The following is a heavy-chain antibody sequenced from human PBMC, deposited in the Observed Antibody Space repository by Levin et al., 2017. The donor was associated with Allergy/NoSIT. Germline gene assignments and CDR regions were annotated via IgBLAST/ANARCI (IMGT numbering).Heavy chain of an antibody. CDR3: AKEGGSSRLDY. CDR2: TYYRSKWYN. V-gene: IGHV6-1*01. Sequence: SQTLSLTCAISGDSVSSNRAAWNWIRHSPSRGLEWLGRTYYRSKWYNDYAVSVKSRITINVDTSKNQFSLQLNSVTPEDTAVYYCAKEGGSSRLDYWGQGTLVTVSS. D-gene: IGHD6-13*01. CDR1: GDSVSSNRAA. J-gene: IGHJ4*02.